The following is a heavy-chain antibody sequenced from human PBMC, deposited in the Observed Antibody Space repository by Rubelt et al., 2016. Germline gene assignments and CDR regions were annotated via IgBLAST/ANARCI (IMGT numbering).Heavy chain of an antibody. CDR1: GGSFSGYY. D-gene: IGHD3-22*01. V-gene: IGHV4-34*01. CDR3: ARRARPAYYYDSSGYFT. J-gene: IGHJ5*02. CDR2: INHSGST. Sequence: QVQLQQWGAGLLKPSETLSLTCAVYGGSFSGYYWSWIRQPPGKGLEWIGEINHSGSTNYNPSLKSRVTSSVATSKNQFSLKLSSVTAADTAVYYCARRARPAYYYDSSGYFTWGQGTLVTVSS.